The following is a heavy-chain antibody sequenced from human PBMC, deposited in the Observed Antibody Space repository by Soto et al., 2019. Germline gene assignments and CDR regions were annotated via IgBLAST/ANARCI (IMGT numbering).Heavy chain of an antibody. CDR2: ISGSGGST. Sequence: GSLRLSCAASGFTFSSYAMSWVRQAPGKGLEWVSAISGSGGSTYYADSVKGRFTISRDNSKNTLYLQMNSLRAEDTAVYYCAKGRQQQLVLWDYYYYSGMDVWGQGTTVTVSS. D-gene: IGHD6-13*01. CDR1: GFTFSSYA. CDR3: AKGRQQQLVLWDYYYYSGMDV. J-gene: IGHJ6*02. V-gene: IGHV3-23*01.